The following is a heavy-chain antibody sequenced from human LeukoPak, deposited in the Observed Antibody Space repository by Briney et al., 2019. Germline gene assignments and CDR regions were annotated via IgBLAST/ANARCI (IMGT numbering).Heavy chain of an antibody. CDR1: GFTFSNAW. D-gene: IGHD4-17*01. Sequence: PGGSLRLSCAASGFTFSNAWMSWVRQAPGKGLEWVGRIKSKTDGGTTDYAAPVKGRFTISRDDSKNTLYLQMNSLKTEDRAVYYCTTTSDYGDHKRWGQGTLVTVSS. CDR3: TTTSDYGDHKR. V-gene: IGHV3-15*01. J-gene: IGHJ4*02. CDR2: IKSKTDGGTT.